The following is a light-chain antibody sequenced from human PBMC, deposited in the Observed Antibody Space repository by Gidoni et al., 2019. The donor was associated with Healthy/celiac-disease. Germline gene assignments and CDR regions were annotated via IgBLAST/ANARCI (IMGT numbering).Light chain of an antibody. J-gene: IGLJ3*02. CDR2: EDN. CDR3: QSYDSSSREWV. Sequence: NFMLTQPHSVSESPGKTVTNPCTRSSGSIPSNALQSYQQRPGSAPTTVIYEDNQRPSGVPDRFSGSIDSSSNSASLTISGLKTEDEADYYCQSYDSSSREWVFGGGTKLTVL. CDR1: SGSIPSNA. V-gene: IGLV6-57*04.